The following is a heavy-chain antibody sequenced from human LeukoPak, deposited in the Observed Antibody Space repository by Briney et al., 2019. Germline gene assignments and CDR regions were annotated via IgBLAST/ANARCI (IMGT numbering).Heavy chain of an antibody. CDR2: ISGSGGST. J-gene: IGHJ4*02. D-gene: IGHD2-2*01. CDR3: TAERYCSSTSCYHRYDY. V-gene: IGHV3-23*01. CDR1: GFTFSSYA. Sequence: GGSLRLSCAASGFTFSSYAMSWVRQAPGKGLEWVSAISGSGGSTYYADSVKGRFTISRDNSKNTLYLQMNSLRAEDTAVYYCTAERYCSSTSCYHRYDYWGQGTLATVSS.